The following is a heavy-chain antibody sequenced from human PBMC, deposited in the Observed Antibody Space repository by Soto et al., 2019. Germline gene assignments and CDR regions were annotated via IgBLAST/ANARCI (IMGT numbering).Heavy chain of an antibody. CDR1: GYTFTSYD. D-gene: IGHD4-17*01. CDR3: ERDGGTVTTFSGYYYYGMDV. V-gene: IGHV1-8*01. CDR2: MNPNSGNT. Sequence: ASVKVSCRASGYTFTSYDSNWVRQATGRGLEWMGWMNPNSGNTGYAQKFQGRVTMTRNTSISTAYMELSSLRSEDTAVYYCERDGGTVTTFSGYYYYGMDVLGRLTTVTVCS. J-gene: IGHJ6*02.